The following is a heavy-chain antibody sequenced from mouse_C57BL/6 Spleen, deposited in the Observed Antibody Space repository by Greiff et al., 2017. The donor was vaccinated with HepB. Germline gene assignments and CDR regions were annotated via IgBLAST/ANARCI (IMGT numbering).Heavy chain of an antibody. CDR2: SRNKANDYTT. J-gene: IGHJ4*01. CDR1: GFTFSDFY. Sequence: EVQVVESGGGLVQSGRSLRLSCATSGFTFSDFYMEWVRQAPGKGLEWIAASRNKANDYTTEYSASVKGRFIVSRDTSQSILYLQMNALRPEDTAIYYCARDAYYDYAMDYWGQGTSVTVSS. CDR3: ARDAYYDYAMDY. D-gene: IGHD2-4*01. V-gene: IGHV7-1*01.